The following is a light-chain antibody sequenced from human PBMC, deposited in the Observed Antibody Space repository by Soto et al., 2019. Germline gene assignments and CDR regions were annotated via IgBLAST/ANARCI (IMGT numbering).Light chain of an antibody. CDR2: DAS. CDR1: QTVRNNY. Sequence: EFVLTQSPGTLSLSPGDIATLSCRASQTVRNNYLAWYQQKPGQAPRLIIYDASTRATGIPDRVSGSGSGTDFTLTISRLEPEDVAVYSCHQYGRSPRTFGQGTRLEIK. CDR3: HQYGRSPRT. V-gene: IGKV3-20*01. J-gene: IGKJ5*01.